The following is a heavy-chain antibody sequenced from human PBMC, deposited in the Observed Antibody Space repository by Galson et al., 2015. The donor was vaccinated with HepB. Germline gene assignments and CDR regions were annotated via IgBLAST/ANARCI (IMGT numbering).Heavy chain of an antibody. CDR3: AKAYYYDSSGSTGAFDI. V-gene: IGHV3-30*18. CDR2: ISYDGSNK. J-gene: IGHJ3*02. D-gene: IGHD3-22*01. Sequence: SLRLSCAASGFTFSSYGMHWVRQAPGKGLEWVAVISYDGSNKYYADSVKGRFTISRDNSKNTLYLQMNSLRAEDTAVYYCAKAYYYDSSGSTGAFDIWGQGTMVTVSS. CDR1: GFTFSSYG.